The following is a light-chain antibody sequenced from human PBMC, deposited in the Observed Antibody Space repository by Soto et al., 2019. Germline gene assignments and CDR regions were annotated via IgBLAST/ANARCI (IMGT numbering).Light chain of an antibody. V-gene: IGLV2-14*03. CDR2: DVS. CDR3: SSFSSNTPTIL. CDR1: SSDVGAYNY. Sequence: QSVLTQPASVSGSPGQSITISCTGTSSDVGAYNYVSWYQRLPGEAPKLMIHDVSNRPSGVSDRFSGSKSGNTASLTISGLQSEDEADYYCSSFSSNTPTILFGGGTQLTVL. J-gene: IGLJ2*01.